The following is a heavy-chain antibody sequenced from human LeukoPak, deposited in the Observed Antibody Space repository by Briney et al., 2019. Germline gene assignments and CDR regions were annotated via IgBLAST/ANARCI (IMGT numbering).Heavy chain of an antibody. CDR2: INPNSGGT. V-gene: IGHV1-2*02. Sequence: ASVKVSFKASGYTFTGYYMHWVRQAPGQGLEWMGWINPNSGGTNYAQKFQGRVTMTRDTSISTAYMELSRLRSDDTAVYYCARDFSYYDSSGYYFAPFDYWGQGTLVTVSS. J-gene: IGHJ4*02. CDR1: GYTFTGYY. D-gene: IGHD3-22*01. CDR3: ARDFSYYDSSGYYFAPFDY.